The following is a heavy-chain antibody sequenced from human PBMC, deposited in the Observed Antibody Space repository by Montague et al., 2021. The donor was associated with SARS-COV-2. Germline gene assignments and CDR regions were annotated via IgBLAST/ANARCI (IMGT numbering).Heavy chain of an antibody. V-gene: IGHV4-39*01. CDR3: ARHLAYCAGDCYPDYFDY. Sequence: SETLSPTCTVSGGSLSSGLFYWGWIRQPPGKGLEWIGSIHNGGTTTNXPSLKSRVTLSADSSKNQFSLRLDSMTAADTAVYYCARHLAYCAGDCYPDYFDYWGLGTLVTVSS. CDR2: IHNGGTT. D-gene: IGHD2-21*01. CDR1: GGSLSSGLFY. J-gene: IGHJ4*02.